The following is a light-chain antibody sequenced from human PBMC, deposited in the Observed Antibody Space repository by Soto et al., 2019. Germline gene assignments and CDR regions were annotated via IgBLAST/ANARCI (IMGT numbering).Light chain of an antibody. CDR1: QSVSSSY. J-gene: IGKJ4*01. Sequence: EIVLPQSPGTLSLSPGERATLSCRASQSVSSSYLAWYQQKPGQAPRLLIYGASSRATGIPDRFSASGSGTDFSLSINSLQPEDFATYYCQQLNSYRLTFGGGTKVDI. CDR3: QQLNSYRLT. CDR2: GAS. V-gene: IGKV3-20*01.